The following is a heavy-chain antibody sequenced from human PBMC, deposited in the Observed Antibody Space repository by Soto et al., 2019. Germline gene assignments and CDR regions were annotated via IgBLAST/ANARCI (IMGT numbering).Heavy chain of an antibody. CDR3: AKDGVDSTMVLYYFDY. V-gene: IGHV3-23*01. D-gene: IGHD5-18*01. J-gene: IGHJ4*02. CDR1: GFTFSSYA. Sequence: GGSLRLSCAVSGFTFSSYAMSWVRQAPGKGLEWVSTMSGSGDSTYYADSVKGRFTISRDNSKNTLYLRMNSLRAEDTAVYYCAKDGVDSTMVLYYFDYWGQGTLVTVSS. CDR2: MSGSGDST.